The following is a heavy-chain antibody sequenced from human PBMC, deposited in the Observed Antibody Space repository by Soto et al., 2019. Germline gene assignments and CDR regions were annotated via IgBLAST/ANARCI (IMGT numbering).Heavy chain of an antibody. J-gene: IGHJ4*02. D-gene: IGHD3-16*01. CDR2: ISYDGSEK. V-gene: IGHV3-30*18. CDR3: ANAFGGVQDY. Sequence: GGSLRLSCVASGFTFSSHGMHWVRQAPGKGLEWVAVISYDGSEKYYADSVKGRFTISRDDSRNTHYLQMESLRAEDTAMYYCANAFGGVQDYWGQGTLVTVSS. CDR1: GFTFSSHG.